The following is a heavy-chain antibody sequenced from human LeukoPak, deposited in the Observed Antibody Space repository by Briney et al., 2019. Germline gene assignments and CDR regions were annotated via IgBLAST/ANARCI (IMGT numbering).Heavy chain of an antibody. CDR1: GGSISSYY. CDR2: IYYSGST. V-gene: IGHV4-59*01. D-gene: IGHD5-18*01. J-gene: IGHJ4*02. CDR3: ARYSYGSYYFDY. Sequence: PSETLSLTCTVSGGSISSYYWSWIRQPPGKGLEWIGYIYYSGSTNYNPSLKSRVTISVDTSKNQFSLKLSSVIAADTAVYYCARYSYGSYYFDYWGQGTLVTVSS.